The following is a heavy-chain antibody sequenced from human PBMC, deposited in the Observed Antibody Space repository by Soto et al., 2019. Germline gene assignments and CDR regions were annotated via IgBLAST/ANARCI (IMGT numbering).Heavy chain of an antibody. V-gene: IGHV1-18*01. D-gene: IGHD2-15*01. CDR1: GYTFTSYG. J-gene: IGHJ4*02. Sequence: ASVKVSCKASGYTFTSYGISWVRQAPGQGLEWMGWISAYNGNTNYAQKLQGRVTMTKDTSTSTAYMELRSLRSDDTAVYYCARGYCSGGSCYSFPTYFDYWGQGTLVTVSS. CDR2: ISAYNGNT. CDR3: ARGYCSGGSCYSFPTYFDY.